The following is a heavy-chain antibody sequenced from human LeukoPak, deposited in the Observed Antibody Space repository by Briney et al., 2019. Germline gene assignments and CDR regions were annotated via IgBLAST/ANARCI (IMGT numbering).Heavy chain of an antibody. Sequence: PGGSLRLSCAASGFTFSSYGMHWVRQAPGKGLEWVAVISYDGSNKYYADTVKGRFTISRDNSKNTLYLQMNSLRAEDTAVYYCARDEHFYPSLVYWGQGTLVTVSS. CDR3: ARDEHFYPSLVY. J-gene: IGHJ4*02. D-gene: IGHD3-3*02. CDR2: ISYDGSNK. CDR1: GFTFSSYG. V-gene: IGHV3-30*03.